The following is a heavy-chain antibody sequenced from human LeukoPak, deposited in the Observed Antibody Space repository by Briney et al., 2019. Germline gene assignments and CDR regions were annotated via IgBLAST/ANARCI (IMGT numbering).Heavy chain of an antibody. CDR3: ARVRGYNYGYNY. V-gene: IGHV3-74*01. J-gene: IGHJ4*02. D-gene: IGHD5-18*01. CDR2: INSDGSST. Sequence: PGGSLRLSCAVSGFTFSSYWMHWVRQAPGKGLVWVSRINSDGSSTNYADSVKGRFTISRDNAKNTLYPQMNRLRAEDTAVYYCARVRGYNYGYNYWGQGTLVTVSS. CDR1: GFTFSSYW.